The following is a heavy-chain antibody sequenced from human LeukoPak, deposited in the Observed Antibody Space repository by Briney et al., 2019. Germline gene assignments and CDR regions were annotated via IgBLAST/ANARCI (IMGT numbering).Heavy chain of an antibody. V-gene: IGHV1-69*04. CDR3: AHHDINAFDI. CDR1: GGTFSSYA. Sequence: SVKASCKASGGTFSSYAISWVRQAPGQGLEWKGRIIPILGIANYAQKFQGRVTITADKSTSTAYMELSSLRSEDTAVYYCAHHDINAFDIWGQGTMVTVSS. D-gene: IGHD3-9*01. CDR2: IIPILGIA. J-gene: IGHJ3*02.